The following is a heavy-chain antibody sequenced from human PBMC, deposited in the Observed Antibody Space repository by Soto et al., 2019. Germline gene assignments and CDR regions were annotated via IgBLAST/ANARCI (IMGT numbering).Heavy chain of an antibody. D-gene: IGHD3-22*01. V-gene: IGHV3-33*01. CDR1: GFTFSSYG. CDR3: ARGYYDSSGYSDY. CDR2: IWYDGSNK. Sequence: GGSLTLSCAASGFTFSSYGMHWVGQAPGKGLGWVAVIWYDGSNKYYADSVKGRFTITRDNSKNTLYLQMNSLRAEDTAVYYCARGYYDSSGYSDYWGQGTLVTVSS. J-gene: IGHJ4*02.